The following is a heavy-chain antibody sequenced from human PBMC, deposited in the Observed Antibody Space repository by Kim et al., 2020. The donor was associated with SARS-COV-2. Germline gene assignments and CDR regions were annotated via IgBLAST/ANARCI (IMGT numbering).Heavy chain of an antibody. CDR2: IYYSGST. V-gene: IGHV4-39*01. D-gene: IGHD3-16*01. CDR1: GGSISSSSYY. CDR3: ARHPYYDYVWGWVQGGMDV. J-gene: IGHJ6*02. Sequence: SETLSLTCTVSGGSISSSSYYWGWIRQPPGKGLEWIGSIYYSGSTYYNPSLKSRVTISVDTSKNQFSLKLSSVTAADTAVYYCARHPYYDYVWGWVQGGMDVWGQGTTVTVSS.